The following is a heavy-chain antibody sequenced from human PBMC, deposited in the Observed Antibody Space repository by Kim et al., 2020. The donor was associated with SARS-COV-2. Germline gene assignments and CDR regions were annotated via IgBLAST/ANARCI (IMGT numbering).Heavy chain of an antibody. J-gene: IGHJ1*01. V-gene: IGHV3-23*01. CDR3: AKALRQLRMALVD. Sequence: GGSLRLSCAASGFTFSSDAMSWVRQAPGKGLEWVSSVSNDASITHYADSVKGRFTIPRDNSKNMLYLQMNSLRAEDTALYYCAKALRQLRMALVDWGQGSSVTVPA. CDR2: VSNDASIT. CDR1: GFTFSSDA. D-gene: IGHD2-15*01.